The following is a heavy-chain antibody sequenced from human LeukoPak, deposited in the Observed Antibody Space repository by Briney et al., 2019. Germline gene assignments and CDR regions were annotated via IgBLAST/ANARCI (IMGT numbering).Heavy chain of an antibody. V-gene: IGHV3-30-3*01. Sequence: GRSLRLSCAASGFTFSSYAMHWVRQAPGKGLEWVAVISYDGSNKYYADSVKGRFTISRDNSKNTLYLQMNSLRAEDTAVYYCARTVGDIVVVVAATWVFDYWGQGTLVTVSS. CDR3: ARTVGDIVVVVAATWVFDY. CDR2: ISYDGSNK. D-gene: IGHD2-15*01. CDR1: GFTFSSYA. J-gene: IGHJ4*02.